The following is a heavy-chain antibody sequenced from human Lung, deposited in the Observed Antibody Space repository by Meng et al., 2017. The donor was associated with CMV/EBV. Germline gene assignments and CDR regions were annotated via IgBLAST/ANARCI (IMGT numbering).Heavy chain of an antibody. V-gene: IGHV3-48*04. CDR2: ISSSSTI. J-gene: IGHJ6*02. D-gene: IGHD3-3*01. Sequence: GGSLRLSCAASGFTFSSYSMNWVRQAPGKGLEWVSYISSSSTIYYADSVKGRFTISRDNAKNSLYLQMNSLRSEDTAVYYCARGLRYYDFWSGSDIYGMDVWXQGTTVXVSS. CDR3: ARGLRYYDFWSGSDIYGMDV. CDR1: GFTFSSYS.